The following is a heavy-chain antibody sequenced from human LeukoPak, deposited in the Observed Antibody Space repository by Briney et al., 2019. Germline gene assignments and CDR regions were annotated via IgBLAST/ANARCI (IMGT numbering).Heavy chain of an antibody. CDR1: GYTFTGYN. CDR3: ARVQWELLHYFDY. Sequence: ASVKVSCKASGYTFTGYNMHWVRQAPGQGLEWMGWINPNSGGTNYAQKFQGRVTMTRDTSISTAYMELSRLRSDDTAVYYCARVQWELLHYFDYWGQGTLVTVSS. V-gene: IGHV1-2*02. D-gene: IGHD1-26*01. J-gene: IGHJ4*02. CDR2: INPNSGGT.